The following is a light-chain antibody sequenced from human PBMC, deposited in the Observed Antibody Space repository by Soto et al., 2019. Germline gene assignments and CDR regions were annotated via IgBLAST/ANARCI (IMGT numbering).Light chain of an antibody. V-gene: IGKV3-20*01. Sequence: ENVLTQSPGTLSLSPGERATLSCRASQSVSRNFFAWYQQKPGQAPRRLIYHASNRATGIPDGFSGSGSGADFTLTISRLEPEDFAMYYCQQYASARRTFGQGTNLEIK. J-gene: IGKJ2*01. CDR3: QQYASARRT. CDR2: HAS. CDR1: QSVSRNF.